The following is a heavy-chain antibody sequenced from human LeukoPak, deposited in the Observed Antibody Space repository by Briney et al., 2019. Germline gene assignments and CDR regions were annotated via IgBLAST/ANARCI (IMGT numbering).Heavy chain of an antibody. Sequence: GGSLRLSCAASGFTFSTYAMSWVRQAPGKGLEWVSAISGSGVSTYYADSVKGRFTISRDNSKNTLRLQMNSLRAEDTAVYYCAKDRSDYGGYPPGAFDIWGQGTMVTVSS. CDR3: AKDRSDYGGYPPGAFDI. CDR2: ISGSGVST. J-gene: IGHJ3*02. V-gene: IGHV3-23*01. CDR1: GFTFSTYA. D-gene: IGHD4-17*01.